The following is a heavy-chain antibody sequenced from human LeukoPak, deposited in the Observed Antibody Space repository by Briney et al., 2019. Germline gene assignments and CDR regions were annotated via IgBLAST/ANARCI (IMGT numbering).Heavy chain of an antibody. J-gene: IGHJ4*02. CDR1: GYSFTTYW. CDR2: IYPSDSDT. V-gene: IGHV5-51*01. Sequence: GESLKISCKGSGYSFTTYWIGWVRQMPGKGLEWMGIIYPSDSDTRYTPSFEGQVTISADKSISTAYLQWSSLKASDTAMYFCARRVGSARFDYSGQGTLVTVSS. D-gene: IGHD6-19*01. CDR3: ARRVGSARFDY.